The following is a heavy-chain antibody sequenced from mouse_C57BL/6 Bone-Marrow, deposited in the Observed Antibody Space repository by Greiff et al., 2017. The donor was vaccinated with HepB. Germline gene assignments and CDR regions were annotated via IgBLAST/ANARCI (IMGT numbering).Heavy chain of an antibody. CDR1: GYTFTEYT. CDR2: FYPGSGSI. CDR3: ARHEHYYGSSYLSFDY. Sequence: VQLQESGAELVKPGASVKLSCKASGYTFTEYTIHWVKQRSGQGLEWIGWFYPGSGSIKYNEKFKDKATLTADKSSSTVYMELSRLTSEDSAVYFCARHEHYYGSSYLSFDYWGQGTTLTVSS. D-gene: IGHD1-1*01. J-gene: IGHJ2*01. V-gene: IGHV1-62-2*01.